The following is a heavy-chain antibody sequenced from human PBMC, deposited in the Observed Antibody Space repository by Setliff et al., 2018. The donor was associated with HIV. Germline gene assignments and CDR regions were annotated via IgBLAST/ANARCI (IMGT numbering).Heavy chain of an antibody. CDR2: MNPNSSNS. CDR1: GYTFINYD. D-gene: IGHD3-10*01. Sequence: EASVKVSCKPSGYTFINYDINWVRQATGQGLEWMGWMNPNSSNSGYAQNFQGRVTMTLDASISTAYMELSSLTSEDTAVYYCTRGRHSQTAGAIKFAFWGQGSLVTVSS. V-gene: IGHV1-8*02. CDR3: TRGRHSQTAGAIKFAF. J-gene: IGHJ5*01.